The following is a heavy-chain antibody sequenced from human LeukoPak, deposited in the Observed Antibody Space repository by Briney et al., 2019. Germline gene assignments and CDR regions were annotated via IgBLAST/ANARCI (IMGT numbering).Heavy chain of an antibody. J-gene: IGHJ6*02. Sequence: SETLSLTCTVSGGSISSYYWSWIRQPPGKGLEWIGYIYYSGSTNYNPSLKSRATISVDTSKNQFSLKLSSVTAADTAVYYCARHQYYDILTGYYEDYYYYGMDVWGQGTTVTVSS. CDR2: IYYSGST. V-gene: IGHV4-59*08. CDR3: ARHQYYDILTGYYEDYYYYGMDV. CDR1: GGSISSYY. D-gene: IGHD3-9*01.